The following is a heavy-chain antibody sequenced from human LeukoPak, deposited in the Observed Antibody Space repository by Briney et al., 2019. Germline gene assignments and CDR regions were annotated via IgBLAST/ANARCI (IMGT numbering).Heavy chain of an antibody. J-gene: IGHJ4*02. CDR2: IRSKANSYAT. V-gene: IGHV3-73*01. D-gene: IGHD3-3*01. Sequence: GGSLRLSCAASGFTFSGSAMHWVRQASGKGLEWVGRIRSKANSYATAYAASVKGRFTISRDDSKNTLYLQMNSLRAEDTAVYYCARSRFLEWPFHWGQGTLVTVSS. CDR3: ARSRFLEWPFH. CDR1: GFTFSGSA.